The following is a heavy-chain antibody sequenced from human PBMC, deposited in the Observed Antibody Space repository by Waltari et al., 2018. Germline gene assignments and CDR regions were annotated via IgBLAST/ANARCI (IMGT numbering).Heavy chain of an antibody. Sequence: QVQLVQSGAEVKKPGSSVKVSCKASGGTFSSYTISWVRQAPGQGLEWMGRIIAIRGIANYAQKFQGRVTITADKSTSTAYMELSSLRSEDTAVYYCARGSEGDYLDYWGQGTLVTVSS. CDR2: IIAIRGIA. V-gene: IGHV1-69*02. CDR1: GGTFSSYT. CDR3: ARGSEGDYLDY. J-gene: IGHJ4*02.